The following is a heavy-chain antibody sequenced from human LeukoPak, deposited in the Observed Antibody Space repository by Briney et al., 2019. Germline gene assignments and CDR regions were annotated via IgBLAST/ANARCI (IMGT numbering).Heavy chain of an antibody. D-gene: IGHD3-10*01. CDR3: ARDIYGVSGNLHWFDP. Sequence: SVKVSCKASGGTFSSYVISWVRQAPGQGLEWMGGIIPIFGTANYAQKFQGRVTITADESTSTAHMEMSSLRSEDTAVYYCARDIYGVSGNLHWFDPWGQGTLVTVSS. CDR2: IIPIFGTA. CDR1: GGTFSSYV. V-gene: IGHV1-69*13. J-gene: IGHJ5*02.